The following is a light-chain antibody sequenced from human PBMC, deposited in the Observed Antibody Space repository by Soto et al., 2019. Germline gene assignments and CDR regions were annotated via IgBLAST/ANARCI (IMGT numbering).Light chain of an antibody. CDR1: SSDVGGYNY. CDR3: TSYTSSNTVV. J-gene: IGLJ2*01. Sequence: QSVLTQPASVSGSPGQSITLSCTGTSSDVGGYNYVSWYQQHPGRAPKLMIYAVSNRPSGVSNRFSGSKSGNTASLTISGLQAEDEADYYCTSYTSSNTVVFGGGTKVTVL. CDR2: AVS. V-gene: IGLV2-14*01.